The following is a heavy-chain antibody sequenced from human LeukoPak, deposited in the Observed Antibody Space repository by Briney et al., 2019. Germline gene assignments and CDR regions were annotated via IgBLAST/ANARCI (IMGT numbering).Heavy chain of an antibody. CDR2: IYTSGST. CDR1: GGSISSGSYY. CDR3: ARSTMIVAFDY. J-gene: IGHJ4*02. V-gene: IGHV4-61*02. Sequence: PSETLSLTCTVSGGSISSGSYYWSWIRQPAGKGLEWIGRIYTSGSTNYNPSLKSRVTMSVDTSKNQFSLKLSSVTAADTAVYYCARSTMIVAFDYWGQGTLVTVSS. D-gene: IGHD3-22*01.